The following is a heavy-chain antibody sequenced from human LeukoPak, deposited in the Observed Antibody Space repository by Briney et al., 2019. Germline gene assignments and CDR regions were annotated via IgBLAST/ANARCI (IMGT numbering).Heavy chain of an antibody. CDR2: IRYDGSNK. J-gene: IGHJ6*02. CDR3: AKDGGYYYGIDV. CDR1: GFTFSSYG. Sequence: GGSLRLSCAASGFTFSSYGMHWVRQAPGKGLEWVAFIRYDGSNKYYADSVKGRFTISRDNSKNTLYLQMNSLRAEDTAVYYCAKDGGYYYGIDVWGQGTTVTVSS. V-gene: IGHV3-30*02.